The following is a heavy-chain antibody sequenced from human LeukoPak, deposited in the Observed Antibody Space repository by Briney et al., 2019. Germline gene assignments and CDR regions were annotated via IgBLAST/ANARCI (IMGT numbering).Heavy chain of an antibody. CDR3: ARDGGYGSGTYFFDY. D-gene: IGHD3-10*01. Sequence: PSETLSLTCTVSGGSISSGGYYWSWIRQHPGKGLEWIGYIYYSGSTSYNPSLKSRVTISVDTSKNQFSLKLSSVTAADTAVYYCARDGGYGSGTYFFDYWGQGTLVTVSS. CDR1: GGSISSGGYY. CDR2: IYYSGST. V-gene: IGHV4-31*03. J-gene: IGHJ4*02.